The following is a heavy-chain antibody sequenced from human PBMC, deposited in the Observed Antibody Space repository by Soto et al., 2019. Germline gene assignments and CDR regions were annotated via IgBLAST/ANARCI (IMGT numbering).Heavy chain of an antibody. CDR2: ISGHDGQT. Sequence: GASVKVSCKTSGYTITTHGINWVRQAPGQGLEWMGWISGHDGQTNYAEMLRGRVTVTTDTSTSTAYMELWSLRSDDTAVYYCAGGLGVQAAIGHWGQGTLVTVSS. J-gene: IGHJ4*02. V-gene: IGHV1-18*01. CDR1: GYTITTHG. CDR3: AGGLGVQAAIGH. D-gene: IGHD2-2*01.